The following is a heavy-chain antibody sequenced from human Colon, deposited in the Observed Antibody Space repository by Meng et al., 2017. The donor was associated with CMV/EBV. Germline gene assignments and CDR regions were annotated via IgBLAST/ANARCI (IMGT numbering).Heavy chain of an antibody. V-gene: IGHV1-2*02. CDR3: ARVDSGYDYYYYGMDV. CDR2: INAHSGVT. CDR1: GYTFTGYY. D-gene: IGHD3-22*01. J-gene: IGHJ6*02. Sequence: ASVKVSCKASGYTFTGYYIHWVRQAPGQGFEWMGWINAHSGVTNYVQKFQGRVTMTTDTSTSTAYMELRSLRSDDTAVYYCARVDSGYDYYYYGMDVWGQGTTVTVSS.